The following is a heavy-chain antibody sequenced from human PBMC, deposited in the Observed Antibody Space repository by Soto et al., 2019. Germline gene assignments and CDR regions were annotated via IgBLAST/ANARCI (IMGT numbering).Heavy chain of an antibody. V-gene: IGHV3-74*01. CDR1: GFTFDYYW. J-gene: IGHJ3*01. CDR2: VHSGGTTT. D-gene: IGHD3-10*01. CDR3: ARGDRGGFDL. Sequence: GGFLRLSCAASGFTFDYYWMHWVRQAPGKGLVWVSRVHSGGTTTTYADSVKGRFTISRDNARNTVSLQMSSLRAEDTAIYYCARGDRGGFDLWGHGTMVTVSS.